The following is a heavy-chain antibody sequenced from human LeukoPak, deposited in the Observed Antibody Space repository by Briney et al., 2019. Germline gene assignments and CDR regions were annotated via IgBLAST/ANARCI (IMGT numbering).Heavy chain of an antibody. CDR1: GNYW. D-gene: IGHD2/OR15-2a*01. Sequence: GSLKLSCAASGNYWMHWVRQAPGKGLVWVSHINSDGSWTSYADSVKGRFTISKDNAKNTVYLQMNSLRAEDTAVYYCVSFYETYWGRGTLVTVSS. CDR2: INSDGSWT. CDR3: VSFYETY. V-gene: IGHV3-74*01. J-gene: IGHJ4*02.